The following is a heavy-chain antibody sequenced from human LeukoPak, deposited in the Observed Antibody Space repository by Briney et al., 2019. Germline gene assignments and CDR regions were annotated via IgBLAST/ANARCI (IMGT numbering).Heavy chain of an antibody. CDR1: GGSFSGYY. CDR3: ARTRGGSDY. CDR2: ISHSGST. D-gene: IGHD2-2*01. J-gene: IGHJ4*02. V-gene: IGHV4-34*01. Sequence: SETLSLTCAVSGGSFSGYYCTWIRQPPGKGLEWLGEISHSGSTNYNPSLKSRVTISVDTSKNQFSLKLSSVTAADTAVYYCARTRGGSDYWGQGTLVTVSS.